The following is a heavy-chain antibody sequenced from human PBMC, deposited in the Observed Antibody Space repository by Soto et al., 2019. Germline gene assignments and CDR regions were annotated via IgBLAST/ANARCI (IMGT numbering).Heavy chain of an antibody. CDR3: ARDHSCSSTSCPKALDY. J-gene: IGHJ4*02. Sequence: GGSLRLSCAASGFTFSSYAMHWVRQAPGKGLEWVAVISYDGSNKYYADSVKGRFTISRDNSKNTLYLQMNSLRAEDTAVYYCARDHSCSSTSCPKALDYWGQGTLVTVSS. CDR1: GFTFSSYA. V-gene: IGHV3-30-3*01. D-gene: IGHD2-2*01. CDR2: ISYDGSNK.